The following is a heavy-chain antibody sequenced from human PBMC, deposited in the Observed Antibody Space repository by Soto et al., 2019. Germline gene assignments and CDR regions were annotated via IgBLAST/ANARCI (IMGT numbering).Heavy chain of an antibody. CDR3: ARQRSYYDSSGYEKNWYFDL. J-gene: IGHJ2*01. V-gene: IGHV5-51*01. CDR2: IYPGDSDT. D-gene: IGHD3-22*01. Sequence: GESLKISCKGSGYSFTSYWIGWVRQMPGKGLERMGIIYPGDSDTRYSPSFQGQVTISADKSISTAYLQWSSLKASDTAMYYCARQRSYYDSSGYEKNWYFDLWGRGTLVTVSS. CDR1: GYSFTSYW.